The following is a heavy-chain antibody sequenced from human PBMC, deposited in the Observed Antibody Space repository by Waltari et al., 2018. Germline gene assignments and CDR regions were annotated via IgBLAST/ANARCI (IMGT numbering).Heavy chain of an antibody. CDR2: IKPKRGGT. Sequence: QVQLVQSGAEVKKPGASVKVSCKASGYTFTGSYMHWVRQAPGQGLEWMCRIKPKRGGTKDAQKFQGRVTMTRDTSINTAYMGLSRLGSEETAVYYWARPLTDYYDSRAFGYWGQGTLVTVSS. CDR3: ARPLTDYYDSRAFGY. V-gene: IGHV1-2*02. CDR1: GYTFTGSY. D-gene: IGHD3-22*01. J-gene: IGHJ4*02.